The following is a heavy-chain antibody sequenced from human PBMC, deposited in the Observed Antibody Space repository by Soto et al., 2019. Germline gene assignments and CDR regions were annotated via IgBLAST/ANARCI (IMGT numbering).Heavy chain of an antibody. Sequence: QVQLVQSGAEVKKPGSSVKVSCKASGGTFSSYAISWVRQAPGQGLEWMGGIIPIFGTANYAQKFQSRVTITADESTSTAYMEMSSLRSEDTSVYYCARDYYDSSGYYHEDYAFDIWGQGTMVTVSS. CDR2: IIPIFGTA. CDR3: ARDYYDSSGYYHEDYAFDI. V-gene: IGHV1-69*01. D-gene: IGHD3-22*01. J-gene: IGHJ3*02. CDR1: GGTFSSYA.